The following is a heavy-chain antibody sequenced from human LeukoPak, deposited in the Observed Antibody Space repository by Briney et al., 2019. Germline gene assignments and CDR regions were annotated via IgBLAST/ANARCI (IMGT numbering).Heavy chain of an antibody. Sequence: GGSLRLSCAASVFTFDDHGMSWVRQVPGKGLEWVSRTTWNGRTTAYADSVKGRFTISRDNAKNSLYLQMNSLRAEDTALYYCVREFLDCRDGTCYIVSAFDIWGRGTMVTVSS. J-gene: IGHJ3*02. CDR2: TTWNGRTT. CDR3: VREFLDCRDGTCYIVSAFDI. CDR1: VFTFDDHG. V-gene: IGHV3-20*04. D-gene: IGHD2-15*01.